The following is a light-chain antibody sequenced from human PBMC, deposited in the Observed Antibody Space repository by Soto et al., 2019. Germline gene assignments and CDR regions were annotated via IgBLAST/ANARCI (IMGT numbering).Light chain of an antibody. CDR1: QSVNNN. CDR2: GAS. J-gene: IGKJ1*01. Sequence: ETLMTQSPATLSVSPGERATLSCRASQSVNNNLAWYQQKLGQAPRVLIYGASRRATGIPDRFSGSGSGSDFTLTISRLEPEDFAVYYCQQYGTFGQGTKVDIK. V-gene: IGKV3D-15*01. CDR3: QQYGT.